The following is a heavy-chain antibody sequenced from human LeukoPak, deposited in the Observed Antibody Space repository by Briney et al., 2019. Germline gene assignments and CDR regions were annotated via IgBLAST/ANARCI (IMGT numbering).Heavy chain of an antibody. CDR3: ARDLGYDSSGFWY. Sequence: ASVKVSCKASGYTFTGYYMHWVRQAPGQGLGWMGWINPNSGGTNYAQKFQGRVTMTRDTSISTAYMELSRLRPDDTAVYYCARDLGYDSSGFWYWGQGTLVTVSS. J-gene: IGHJ4*02. V-gene: IGHV1-2*02. CDR1: GYTFTGYY. CDR2: INPNSGGT. D-gene: IGHD3-22*01.